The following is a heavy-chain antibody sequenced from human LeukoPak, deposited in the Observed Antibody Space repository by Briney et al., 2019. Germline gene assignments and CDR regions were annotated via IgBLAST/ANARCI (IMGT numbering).Heavy chain of an antibody. CDR2: ISGSGGST. D-gene: IGHD5-24*01. CDR3: AKDMRGPRDGYNSRYFDY. V-gene: IGHV3-23*01. CDR1: GFTFSSYA. Sequence: PGGSLRLSCAASGFTFSSYAMSWVRQAPGKGLEWVSAISGSGGSTYYADSVKGRFTISRDNSKNTLYLQMNSLRAEDTAVYYCAKDMRGPRDGYNSRYFDYWGQGTLVTVSP. J-gene: IGHJ4*02.